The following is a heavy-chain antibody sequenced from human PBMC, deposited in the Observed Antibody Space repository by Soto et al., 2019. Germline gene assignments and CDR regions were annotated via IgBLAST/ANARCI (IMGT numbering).Heavy chain of an antibody. D-gene: IGHD3-10*01. CDR3: KRDGSGIYD. Sequence: EVQLVESGGGLVKPGGSLRLSCAASGFTLSNAWMSWVRQAPGKGLEWVGRIKSKGDGGTTDYAAPVRGRFTISRDDSKNTLYLQMNSLKTEDTAVYYCKRDGSGIYDWGQGTLVTVSS. CDR2: IKSKGDGGTT. J-gene: IGHJ4*02. V-gene: IGHV3-15*01. CDR1: GFTLSNAW.